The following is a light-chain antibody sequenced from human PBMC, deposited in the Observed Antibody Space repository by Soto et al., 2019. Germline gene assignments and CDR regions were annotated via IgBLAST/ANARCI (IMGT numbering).Light chain of an antibody. CDR2: RAS. J-gene: IGKJ2*01. CDR3: QQYYSYLYT. Sequence: DIQITQSPSTLSASVGDRVTITCRASQSISSWLAWYQQKPGKAPKLLIYRASTLESGVPSRFSGSGSGTEFTLTISSLQPDDSATYYCQQYYSYLYTFGQGTKVDIK. V-gene: IGKV1-5*03. CDR1: QSISSW.